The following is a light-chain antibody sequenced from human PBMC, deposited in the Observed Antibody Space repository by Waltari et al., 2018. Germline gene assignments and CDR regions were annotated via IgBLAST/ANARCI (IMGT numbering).Light chain of an antibody. Sequence: QSVLTQPPSASGTPGQRVTISCSGSSSNIGSNTVNWYQQRPSTAPKLLIYSNHQRPSGGPNRVSGSKSGTSASLAISGLQSEDEADDYCAAWDDSLNGVVFGGGTKLTVL. J-gene: IGLJ2*01. CDR2: SNH. CDR3: AAWDDSLNGVV. V-gene: IGLV1-44*01. CDR1: SSNIGSNT.